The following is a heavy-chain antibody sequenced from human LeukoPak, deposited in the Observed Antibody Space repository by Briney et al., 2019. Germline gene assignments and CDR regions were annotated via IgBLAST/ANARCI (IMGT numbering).Heavy chain of an antibody. V-gene: IGHV3-21*01. Sequence: GGSLRLSCAGSGFTFSSYSMNWVRQAPGKGLEWVASISSSSSLIYYTDSVKGRFTISRDNAKNSLYLQMNSLRAEDTAVYFCAKEGRSTTPGYWGQGTLVTVSS. CDR1: GFTFSSYS. CDR3: AKEGRSTTPGY. J-gene: IGHJ4*02. CDR2: ISSSSSLI. D-gene: IGHD6-13*01.